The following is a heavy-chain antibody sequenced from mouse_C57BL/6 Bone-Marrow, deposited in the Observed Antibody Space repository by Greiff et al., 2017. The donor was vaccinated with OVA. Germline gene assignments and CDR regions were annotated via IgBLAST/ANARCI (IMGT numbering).Heavy chain of an antibody. Sequence: EVQLQQSGPELVKPGASVTIPCKASGYTFTDYHMDWVKQSHGKSLEWIGVINPHNGGTIYNPKFKGKATLTVDKSSSTAYMELRSLTSEDTAVYYCARSGYGNYEGFAYWGQGTLVTVSA. D-gene: IGHD2-1*01. CDR3: ARSGYGNYEGFAY. CDR2: INPHNGGT. V-gene: IGHV1-18*01. CDR1: GYTFTDYH. J-gene: IGHJ3*01.